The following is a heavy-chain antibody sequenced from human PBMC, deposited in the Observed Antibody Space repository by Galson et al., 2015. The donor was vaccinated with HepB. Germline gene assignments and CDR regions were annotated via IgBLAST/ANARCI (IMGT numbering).Heavy chain of an antibody. J-gene: IGHJ3*02. CDR2: IYSGGST. CDR3: AREKRSLVVVAATEYSSGWYAFDI. CDR1: GFTVSSNY. D-gene: IGHD2-15*01. Sequence: SLRLSCAASGFTVSSNYMSWVRQAPGKGLEWVSVIYSGGSTYYADSVKGRFTISRHNSKNTLYLQMNSLRAEDTAVYYCAREKRSLVVVAATEYSSGWYAFDIWGQGTMVTVSS. V-gene: IGHV3-53*04.